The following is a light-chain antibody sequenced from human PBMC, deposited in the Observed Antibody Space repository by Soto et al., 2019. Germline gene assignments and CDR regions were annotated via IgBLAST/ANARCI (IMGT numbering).Light chain of an antibody. J-gene: IGLJ2*01. CDR2: FNS. CDR1: SNIGSSP. Sequence: QSVLTQPPSASGTPGQRVTISCSVSSNIGSSPVNWYQQLPGTAPILLIYFNSQRPSGVPDRFSGSKSGTSASLAISGLQSEDEADYYCAAWDDSLSGPVVFGGGTQLTVL. CDR3: AAWDDSLSGPVV. V-gene: IGLV1-44*01.